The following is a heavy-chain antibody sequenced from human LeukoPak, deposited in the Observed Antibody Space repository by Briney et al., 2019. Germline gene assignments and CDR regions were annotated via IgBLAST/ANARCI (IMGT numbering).Heavy chain of an antibody. Sequence: GGFLRLHCAASGFTFNSYTMNWLRQAPGKGLEWVSSISSSSNYIYYADSVKGRLTISRDDAKNSLYLQMNSLRAEDTAVYYCAKSLYSGYDWEYFDYWGQGTLVTVSS. V-gene: IGHV3-21*01. CDR3: AKSLYSGYDWEYFDY. D-gene: IGHD5-12*01. CDR1: GFTFNSYT. J-gene: IGHJ4*02. CDR2: ISSSSNYI.